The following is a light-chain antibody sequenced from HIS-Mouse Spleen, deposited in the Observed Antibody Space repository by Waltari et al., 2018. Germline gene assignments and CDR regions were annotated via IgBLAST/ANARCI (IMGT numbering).Light chain of an antibody. J-gene: IGKJ2*01. CDR1: QSLLHSNGYNY. Sequence: DIVMTQSPLSLPVTPGEPASISCRSSQSLLHSNGYNYLDWYLQKPGQSPQLLIYLGSNRASGVPGRFSGNGLSKDFTLKISRGEAEDVWGYCCIQALQTPWTFGQGTKLGIK. V-gene: IGKV2-28*01. CDR3: IQALQTPWT. CDR2: LGS.